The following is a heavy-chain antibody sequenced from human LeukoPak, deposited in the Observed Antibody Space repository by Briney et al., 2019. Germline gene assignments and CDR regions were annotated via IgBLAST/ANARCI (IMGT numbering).Heavy chain of an antibody. CDR3: ARESPSASFDY. Sequence: KPSETLSLTCTVSGGSVSSGSYYWSWIRQPPGKGLEWIGYIYYSGSTNYNPSLKSRVTISVDTSKNQFSLKLSSVTAADTAVYYCARESPSASFDYWGQGTLVTDSS. J-gene: IGHJ4*02. CDR2: IYYSGST. CDR1: GGSVSSGSYY. V-gene: IGHV4-61*01.